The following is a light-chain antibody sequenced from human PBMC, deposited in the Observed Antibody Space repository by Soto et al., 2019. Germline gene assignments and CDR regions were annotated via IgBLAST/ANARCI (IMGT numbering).Light chain of an antibody. Sequence: QSVLTQPPSASGTPGQRVTISCSGSSSNIGSNTVNWYQQLPGTAPKLLIYSNNQRPSGVPDRFSGSKSGTSASLAISGLQSEDDADDYCAAWDDSLHGRVVFGGGTKVTVL. CDR3: AAWDDSLHGRVV. V-gene: IGLV1-44*01. CDR2: SNN. J-gene: IGLJ2*01. CDR1: SSNIGSNT.